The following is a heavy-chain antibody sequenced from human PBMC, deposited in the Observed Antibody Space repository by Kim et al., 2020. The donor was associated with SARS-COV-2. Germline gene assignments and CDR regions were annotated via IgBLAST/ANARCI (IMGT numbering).Heavy chain of an antibody. CDR1: GFTFDDYA. Sequence: GGSLRLSCAASGFTFDDYAMHWVRQAPGKGLEWVSGLSWNSGSIGYADSVKGRFTISRDNAKNSLYLQMNSLRAEDTALYYCAKDDRAHYYILTGYYGM. CDR2: LSWNSGSI. V-gene: IGHV3-9*01. D-gene: IGHD3-9*01. J-gene: IGHJ6*01. CDR3: AKDDRAHYYILTGYYGM.